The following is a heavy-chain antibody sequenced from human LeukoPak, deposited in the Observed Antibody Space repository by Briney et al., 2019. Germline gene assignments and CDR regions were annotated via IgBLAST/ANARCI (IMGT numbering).Heavy chain of an antibody. CDR3: AGDTTPDYGDYLYYYYYGMDV. Sequence: GGSLRLSCAASGFTFSSYAMHWVRQAPGKGLEWVAVISYDGSNKYYTDSVKGRFTISRDNSKNTLYLQMNSLRAEDTAVYYCAGDTTPDYGDYLYYYYYGMDVWGQGTTVTVSS. D-gene: IGHD4-17*01. V-gene: IGHV3-30-3*01. J-gene: IGHJ6*02. CDR2: ISYDGSNK. CDR1: GFTFSSYA.